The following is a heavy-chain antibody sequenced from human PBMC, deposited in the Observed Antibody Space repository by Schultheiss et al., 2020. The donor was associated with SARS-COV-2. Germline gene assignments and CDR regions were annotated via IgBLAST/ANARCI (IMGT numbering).Heavy chain of an antibody. CDR1: GFSFSSYS. CDR2: ISSYSRYI. D-gene: IGHD2-21*02. J-gene: IGHJ6*02. CDR3: ARGGAYCGGDCYSDYYYYGMDV. V-gene: IGHV3-21*01. Sequence: GGSLRLSCAASGFSFSSYSMSWVRQAPGKGLEWVSSISSYSRYIYYADSVKGRFTISRDNANNSLYLQMNSLRAEDTAVYYCARGGAYCGGDCYSDYYYYGMDVWGQGTTVTVSS.